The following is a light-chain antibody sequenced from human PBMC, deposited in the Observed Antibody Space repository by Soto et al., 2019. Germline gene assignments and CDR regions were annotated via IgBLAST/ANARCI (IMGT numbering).Light chain of an antibody. CDR3: QQRSNWPPEVT. CDR1: QSVSSS. V-gene: IGKV3-11*01. Sequence: EIVLTQSPDTLSLSPGERATLSCRASQSVSSSLAWYQQKPGQAPRLLIYDASNRATVIPARFSGSGSGTDFTLTISSLEPEDFAVYYCQQRSNWPPEVTFGPGTKVDSK. J-gene: IGKJ3*01. CDR2: DAS.